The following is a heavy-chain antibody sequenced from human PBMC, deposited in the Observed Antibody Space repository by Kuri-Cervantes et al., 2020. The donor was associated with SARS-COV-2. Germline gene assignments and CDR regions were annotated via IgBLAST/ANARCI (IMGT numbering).Heavy chain of an antibody. V-gene: IGHV6-1*01. D-gene: IGHD2-8*01. CDR3: ARVSLVMVYASGYGMDV. CDR1: GDSVSSNSAA. Sequence: LRLSCAISGDSVSSNSAAWNWIRQSPSRGLEWLGRTYYRSKWYNDYAVSVKSRITINPDTSKNQFSLQLNFVTPEDTAVYYCARVSLVMVYASGYGMDVWGQGTTVTVSS. J-gene: IGHJ6*02. CDR2: TYYRSKWYN.